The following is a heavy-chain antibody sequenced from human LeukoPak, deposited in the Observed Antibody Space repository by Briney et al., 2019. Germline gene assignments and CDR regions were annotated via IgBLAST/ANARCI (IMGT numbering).Heavy chain of an antibody. V-gene: IGHV3-23*01. J-gene: IGHJ3*02. CDR1: GFTFSSYA. CDR2: LTDSGGTT. CDR3: AKKGDAFDI. Sequence: PGGSLRLSCVASGFTFSSYAMGWVRQAPGKRPEWVSSLTDSGGTTYYVDSVKGRFTISRDNSKNTLYLHMNSLRAEDTAMYYCAKKGDAFDIWGQGTVVAASS.